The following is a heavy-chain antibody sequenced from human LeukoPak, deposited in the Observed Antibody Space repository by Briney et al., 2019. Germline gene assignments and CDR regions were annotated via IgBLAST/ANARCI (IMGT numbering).Heavy chain of an antibody. J-gene: IGHJ4*02. CDR2: ISWNSGSI. CDR3: AKGPGEFDY. D-gene: IGHD1-14*01. V-gene: IGHV3-9*01. Sequence: GGSLRLSCAASGFTFDDYAMPWVRQAPGKGLEWVSGISWNSGSIGYADSVKGRFTISRDNAKNSLYLQMNSLRAEDTALYYCAKGPGEFDYWGQGTLVTVSS. CDR1: GFTFDDYA.